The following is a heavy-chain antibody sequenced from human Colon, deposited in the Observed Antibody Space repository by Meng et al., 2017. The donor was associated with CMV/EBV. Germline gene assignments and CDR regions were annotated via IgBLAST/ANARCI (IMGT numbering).Heavy chain of an antibody. Sequence: GLLVEFGAEVKKPGASVKVSCKASGYTFTGYFMYWVRQAPGQGLEWLGVINPITGGTNYAQKFQGRVTMTRDTSMNTAYMELSRLRSDDTAVYYCASLSGGDFDYWGQGTLVTVSS. CDR2: INPITGGT. V-gene: IGHV1-2*02. CDR3: ASLSGGDFDY. CDR1: GYTFTGYF. J-gene: IGHJ4*02. D-gene: IGHD1-26*01.